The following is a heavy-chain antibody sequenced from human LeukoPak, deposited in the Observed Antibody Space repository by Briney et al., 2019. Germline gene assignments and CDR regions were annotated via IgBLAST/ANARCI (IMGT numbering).Heavy chain of an antibody. CDR1: GGSISSYY. Sequence: PSETLSLTCTVSGGSISSYYWSWIRQPAGKAQEWIGRIYSSGIINYNPSLKSRVTMSLDNSKNQLSLKLSYVTAADTAVYYCARDTGKSGYPDYWGQGTLVTVSS. J-gene: IGHJ4*02. CDR2: IYSSGII. CDR3: ARDTGKSGYPDY. V-gene: IGHV4-4*07. D-gene: IGHD3-3*01.